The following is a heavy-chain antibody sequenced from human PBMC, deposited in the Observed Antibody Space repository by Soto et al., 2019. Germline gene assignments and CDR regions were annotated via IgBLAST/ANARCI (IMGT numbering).Heavy chain of an antibody. Sequence: EVQLVESGGGLVEPGGSLRLSCAASGFTFTNAWMSWVRQAPGKGLEWVVRIKTKTEGETTDYAAPVKGRFTVTRDDSRNTLYLQMNSLKTEDTAVYYCTTLVRGYSYGDHWGQGTQVTVSS. CDR2: IKTKTEGETT. CDR1: GFTFTNAW. J-gene: IGHJ4*02. CDR3: TTLVRGYSYGDH. V-gene: IGHV3-15*01. D-gene: IGHD5-18*01.